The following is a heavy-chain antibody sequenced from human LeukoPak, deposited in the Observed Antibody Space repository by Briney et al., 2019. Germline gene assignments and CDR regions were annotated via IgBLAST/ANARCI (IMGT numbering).Heavy chain of an antibody. Sequence: GESLKISCKGSGCTFTSYWIGWVRQMPGKGLEWMGIIYPGDSETKYSPSFQGQVTISADKSISTVYLQWSSLKASDTAIYYCAASYSESYLYGMDVWGQGTTVTVSS. J-gene: IGHJ6*02. D-gene: IGHD1-26*01. CDR1: GCTFTSYW. CDR2: IYPGDSET. CDR3: AASYSESYLYGMDV. V-gene: IGHV5-51*01.